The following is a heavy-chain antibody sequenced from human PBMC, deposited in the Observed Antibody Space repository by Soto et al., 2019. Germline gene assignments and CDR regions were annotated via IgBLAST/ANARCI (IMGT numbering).Heavy chain of an antibody. V-gene: IGHV1-69*13. CDR2: IIPIFGTA. D-gene: IGHD6-13*01. CDR1: GGTFSSYA. J-gene: IGHJ4*02. Sequence: GASVKVSCKASGGTFSSYAISWVRQAPGQGLEWMGGIIPIFGTANYAQKFQGRVTITADESTSTAYMELSSLRFEDTAVYYCARDLAAAAGTLDYWGQGTLVTVSS. CDR3: ARDLAAAAGTLDY.